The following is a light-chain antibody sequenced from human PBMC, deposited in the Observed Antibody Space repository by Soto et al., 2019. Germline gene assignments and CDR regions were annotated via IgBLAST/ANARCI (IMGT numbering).Light chain of an antibody. CDR2: GAS. CDR1: QSVRGN. CDR3: QQYNSRPPA. V-gene: IGKV3-15*01. Sequence: ELVMTQSPATLSVSPGERAALSCRASQSVRGNLAWYQQTPGQAPRLLIYGASTRATGIPARFSGSGFGTEFTLTISSLQSEDFAVYYCQQYNSRPPAFGQGTRLEIK. J-gene: IGKJ5*01.